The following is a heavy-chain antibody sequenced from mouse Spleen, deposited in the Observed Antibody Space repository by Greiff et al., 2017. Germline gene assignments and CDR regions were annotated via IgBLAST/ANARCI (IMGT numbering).Heavy chain of an antibody. J-gene: IGHJ2*01. CDR1: GYTFTSYW. V-gene: IGHV1-50*01. D-gene: IGHD2-4*01. CDR3: ARGYDYEGDFDY. CDR2: IDPSDSYT. Sequence: QVQLQQPGAELVKPGASVKLSCKASGYTFTSYWMQWVKQRPGQGLEWIGEIDPSDSYTNYNQKFKGKATLTVDTSSSTAYMQLSSLTSEDSAVYYCARGYDYEGDFDYWGQGTTLTVSS.